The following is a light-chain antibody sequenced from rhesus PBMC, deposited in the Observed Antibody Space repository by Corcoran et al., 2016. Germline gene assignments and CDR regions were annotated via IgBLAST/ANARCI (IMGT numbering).Light chain of an antibody. CDR2: EAA. V-gene: IGKV1-21*01. CDR1: QGITND. CDR3: QHYYGLPYS. Sequence: DIQMTQSPSSLSASVGDRVTITCRASQGITNDLAWYQQKPGETPNLLIYEAACLQSGIPSRLSGSGSGTEFSLTISSLQFDSSAIYYCQHYYGLPYSFGQGTKVDIK. J-gene: IGKJ2*01.